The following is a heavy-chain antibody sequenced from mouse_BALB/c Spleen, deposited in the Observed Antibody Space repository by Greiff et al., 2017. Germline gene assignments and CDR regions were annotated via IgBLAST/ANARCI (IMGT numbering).Heavy chain of an antibody. Sequence: QVQLQQSGAELVRPGSSVKISCKASGYAFSSYWMNWVKQRPGQGLEWIGQIYPGDGDTNYNGKFKGKATLTADKSSSTAYMQLSSLTSEDSAVYFCARLSSYAMDYWGQGTSGTVSS. J-gene: IGHJ4*01. CDR3: ARLSSYAMDY. CDR2: IYPGDGDT. CDR1: GYAFSSYW. V-gene: IGHV1-80*01.